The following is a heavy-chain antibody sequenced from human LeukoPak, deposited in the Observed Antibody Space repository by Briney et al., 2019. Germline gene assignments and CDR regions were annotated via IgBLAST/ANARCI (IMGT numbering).Heavy chain of an antibody. CDR1: GGSISSSSYY. J-gene: IGHJ4*02. CDR3: ARTVGATVHDY. Sequence: SETLSLTCTVSGGSISSSSYYWSWIRQPPGKGLEWIGYIYYSGSTNYNPSLKSRVTISVDTSKNQFSLKLSSVTAADTAVYYCARTVGATVHDYWGQGTLVTVSS. D-gene: IGHD1-26*01. V-gene: IGHV4-61*01. CDR2: IYYSGST.